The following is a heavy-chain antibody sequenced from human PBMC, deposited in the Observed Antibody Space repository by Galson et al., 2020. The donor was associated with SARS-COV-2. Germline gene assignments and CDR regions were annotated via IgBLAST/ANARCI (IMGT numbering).Heavy chain of an antibody. V-gene: IGHV4-30-4*01. CDR2: TYYSVST. Sequence: SETLSLTCTVSGGSISSGYYYWSWIRQPPGMGLDWIGYTYYSVSTYYNPSLKSRVTISVDTSKNQFSLKLSTVTAADTAVYYCARITMVRGVITHCGWFDPWGQGTLVTVSS. CDR1: GGSISSGYYY. CDR3: ARITMVRGVITHCGWFDP. J-gene: IGHJ5*02. D-gene: IGHD3-10*01.